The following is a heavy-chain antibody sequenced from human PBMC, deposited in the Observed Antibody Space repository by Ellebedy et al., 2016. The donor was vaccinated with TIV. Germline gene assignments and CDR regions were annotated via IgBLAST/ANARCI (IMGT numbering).Heavy chain of an antibody. CDR3: AREVVVGAKSYFQH. Sequence: PGGSLRLSCAASGFTFSSYWMSWVRQAPGKGLEWVANIKKDGSEKYYVDSVKGRFTISRDNAKNSLYLQMNSLRAEDTAVYYCAREVVVGAKSYFQHWGQGTLVTVSS. D-gene: IGHD2-15*01. CDR1: GFTFSSYW. V-gene: IGHV3-7*01. J-gene: IGHJ1*01. CDR2: IKKDGSEK.